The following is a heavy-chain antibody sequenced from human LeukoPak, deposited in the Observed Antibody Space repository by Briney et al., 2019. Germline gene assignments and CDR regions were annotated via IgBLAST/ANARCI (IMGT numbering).Heavy chain of an antibody. CDR1: GGSISGYY. V-gene: IGHV4-4*07. CDR3: ARTAYYDLWSGYHADY. D-gene: IGHD3-3*01. Sequence: SETLSLTCSVSGGSISGYYWTWIRQTAGKGLEWVGHINTSGSTSSNPSLKSRVTMSVDTSKNQFSLKLTSVTAADTAVYYCARTAYYDLWSGYHADYWGQGTLVTVSS. CDR2: INTSGST. J-gene: IGHJ4*02.